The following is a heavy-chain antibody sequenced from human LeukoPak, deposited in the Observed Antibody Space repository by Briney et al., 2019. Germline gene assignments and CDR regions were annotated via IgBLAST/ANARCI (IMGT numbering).Heavy chain of an antibody. CDR2: IYPGDSDT. D-gene: IGHD3-22*01. Sequence: TGESLKISCKGSGYSSTSYWIGWVRQMPGKGLEWMGIIYPGDSDTRYSPSFQGQVTISADKSISTAYLQWSSLKASDTAMYYCARPNRNLFKDYYDSSGYYYWPPYYFDYWGQGTLVTVSS. V-gene: IGHV5-51*01. CDR3: ARPNRNLFKDYYDSSGYYYWPPYYFDY. CDR1: GYSSTSYW. J-gene: IGHJ4*02.